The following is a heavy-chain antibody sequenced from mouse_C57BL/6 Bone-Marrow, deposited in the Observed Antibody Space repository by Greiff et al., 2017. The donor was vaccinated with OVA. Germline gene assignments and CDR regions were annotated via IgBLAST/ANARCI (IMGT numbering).Heavy chain of an antibody. CDR2: IHPNSGST. Sequence: VQLQQPGAELVKPGASVKLSCKASGYTFTSYWMHWVKQRPGQGLEWIGMIHPNSGSTNYNEKFKSKATLTVDKSSSTAYMQLSSLTSEDSAVYYCARSPYYYGSSFAYWGQGTLVTVSA. J-gene: IGHJ3*01. V-gene: IGHV1-64*01. CDR1: GYTFTSYW. D-gene: IGHD1-1*01. CDR3: ARSPYYYGSSFAY.